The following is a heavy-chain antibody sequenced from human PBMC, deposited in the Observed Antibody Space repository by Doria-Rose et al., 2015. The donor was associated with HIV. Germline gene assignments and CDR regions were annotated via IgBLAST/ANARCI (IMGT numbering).Heavy chain of an antibody. J-gene: IGHJ3*02. D-gene: IGHD3-16*01. Sequence: EAKQPGASVKVSCKASGHSFTIYYMHWVRQSPGQGLEWMGIINPSSGSTSYAQKFQGRVTMTRDTSTSTVYMELSNLRSEETAVYYCARSRGMQVDDAFDIWGQGTMGTVSS. CDR1: GHSFTIYY. CDR3: ARSRGMQVDDAFDI. V-gene: IGHV1-46*01. CDR2: INPSSGST.